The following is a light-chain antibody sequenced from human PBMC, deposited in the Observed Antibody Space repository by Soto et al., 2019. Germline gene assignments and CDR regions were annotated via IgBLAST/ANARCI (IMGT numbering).Light chain of an antibody. CDR3: QHYNSYSEA. CDR1: QTISSW. V-gene: IGKV1-5*03. CDR2: KAS. Sequence: DIQMTQSPSTLSGSVGDRVTITCRASQTISSWLALYQQKPGKAPKLLIYKASTLKSGVPSRFSGSGSGTEFTLTISSLQPDDFATYYSQHYNSYSEAFGQGTKVDIK. J-gene: IGKJ1*01.